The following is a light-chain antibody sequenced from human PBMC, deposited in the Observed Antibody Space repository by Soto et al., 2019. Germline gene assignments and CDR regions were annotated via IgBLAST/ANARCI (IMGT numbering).Light chain of an antibody. V-gene: IGKV1-5*01. J-gene: IGKJ2*02. CDR2: DAS. CDR3: QQYNTYCT. Sequence: DIQITDSPSTIPASLVARVTITCLASQSISSWVALYQQKPGNAPKLLIYDASSLESGVPSRFSGSGSGTEFTLTISSLQHDDFATYQYQQYNTYCTFGQGTKVDI. CDR1: QSISSW.